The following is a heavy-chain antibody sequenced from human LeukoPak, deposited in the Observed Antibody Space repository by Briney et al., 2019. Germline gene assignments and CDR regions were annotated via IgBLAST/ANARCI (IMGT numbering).Heavy chain of an antibody. J-gene: IGHJ6*02. CDR1: GGSFSGYY. V-gene: IGHV4-34*01. CDR2: INHSGST. D-gene: IGHD2-15*01. Sequence: SETLSLTCAVYGGSFSGYYWSWIRQPPGKGLEWIGEINHSGSTNYNPSLKSRVTISVDTSKSQFSLKLSSVTAADTAVYYCARGRRVVVAATSYYYYGMDVWGQGTTVTVSS. CDR3: ARGRRVVVAATSYYYYGMDV.